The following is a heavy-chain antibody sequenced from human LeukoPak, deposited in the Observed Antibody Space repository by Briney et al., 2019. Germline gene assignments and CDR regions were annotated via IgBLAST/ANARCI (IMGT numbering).Heavy chain of an antibody. D-gene: IGHD1-26*01. CDR2: ISGDGKTT. CDR3: AKGVRSGTYYNCFDS. J-gene: IGHJ5*01. V-gene: IGHV3-43*02. Sequence: GGSLRLSCVASGFNVDDYALHWVRQAPGKGLEWISLISGDGKTTHYANSVKGRFTISRDNSENSLYLRMSSLRSEDTALYYCAKGVRSGTYYNCFDSWGQGTLVTVSS. CDR1: GFNVDDYA.